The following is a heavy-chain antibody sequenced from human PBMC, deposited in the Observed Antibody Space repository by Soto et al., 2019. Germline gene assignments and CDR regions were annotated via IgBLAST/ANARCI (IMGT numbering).Heavy chain of an antibody. D-gene: IGHD2-2*01. V-gene: IGHV3-30-3*01. J-gene: IGHJ4*02. CDR1: GFTFSSYA. Sequence: QPGGSLRLSCAASGFTFSSYAMHWVRQAPGKGLEWVAVISYDGSNKYYADSVKGRFTISRDNSKNTLYLQMNSLRAEDTAVYYCARLRSIPAATGPFAYWGQGTLVTVLL. CDR3: ARLRSIPAATGPFAY. CDR2: ISYDGSNK.